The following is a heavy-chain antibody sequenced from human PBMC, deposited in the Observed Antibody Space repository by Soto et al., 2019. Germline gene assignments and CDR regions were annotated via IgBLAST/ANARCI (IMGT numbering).Heavy chain of an antibody. CDR1: GYPFTTYG. Sequence: ASVKVSCKASGYPFTTYGISWVRQAPGQGLEWMGWISTYNGDTEYPQSLQGRVTMTRDTSTATAYMELRSLRSDDTAVYYCARVMTTFGVISKGPDHWGQGALVTVSS. D-gene: IGHD3-3*01. CDR3: ARVMTTFGVISKGPDH. J-gene: IGHJ4*02. V-gene: IGHV1-18*04. CDR2: ISTYNGDT.